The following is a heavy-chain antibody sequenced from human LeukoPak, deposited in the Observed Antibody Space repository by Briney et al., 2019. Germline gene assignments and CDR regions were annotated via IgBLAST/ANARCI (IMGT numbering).Heavy chain of an antibody. CDR3: ARGPPTMIVVVITQKFDY. V-gene: IGHV4-34*01. Sequence: SETLSLTCAVYGESFSGYYWSWIRQPPGKGLEWIGEINHSGSTNYNPSLKSRVTISVDTSKNQFSLKLSSVTAADTAVYYCARGPPTMIVVVITQKFDYWGQGTLVTVSS. D-gene: IGHD3-22*01. CDR1: GESFSGYY. CDR2: INHSGST. J-gene: IGHJ4*02.